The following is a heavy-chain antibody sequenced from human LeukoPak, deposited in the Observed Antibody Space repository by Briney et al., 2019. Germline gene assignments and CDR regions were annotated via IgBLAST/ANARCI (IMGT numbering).Heavy chain of an antibody. CDR2: IYTSGST. CDR3: ARDREVGAWDI. V-gene: IGHV4-4*07. CDR1: GASISSYY. J-gene: IGHJ3*02. D-gene: IGHD1-26*01. Sequence: ASETLSLTCTVSGASISSYYWSWIRQPAGKGLEWIGRIYTSGSTNYNPSLKSRVTMSVDTSKNQFSLKLSSVTAADTAVYYCARDREVGAWDIWGQGTMVTVSS.